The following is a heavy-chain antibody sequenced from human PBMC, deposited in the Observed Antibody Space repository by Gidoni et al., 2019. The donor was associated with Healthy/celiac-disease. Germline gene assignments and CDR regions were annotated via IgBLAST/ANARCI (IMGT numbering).Heavy chain of an antibody. V-gene: IGHV1-69*01. Sequence: QVPLAQSGAEVNKPGSSVKVSGKASGGTFSSYAISWVRQAPGHGLEWMGGIIPIFGTANYAQKFQGRVTITADESTSTAYMELSSLRSADTAVYYCARARTSSIAACWDYWGQGTLVTVSS. CDR1: GGTFSSYA. D-gene: IGHD6-6*01. J-gene: IGHJ4*02. CDR3: ARARTSSIAACWDY. CDR2: IIPIFGTA.